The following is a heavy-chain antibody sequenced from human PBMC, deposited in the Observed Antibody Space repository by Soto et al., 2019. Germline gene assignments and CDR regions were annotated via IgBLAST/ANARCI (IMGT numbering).Heavy chain of an antibody. V-gene: IGHV3-23*01. Sequence: EVQLLESGGGLVQPGRSLRLSCAASGFTFSSYAMSWVRQAPGKGLEWVSAISGSGGTTYYAASVKGRFTISRDNSKTTLFLQMNRLRAEDTAVYYCAKFFVETGGSSGWPWTFHYWGQGTLVTVSS. CDR3: AKFFVETGGSSGWPWTFHY. CDR2: ISGSGGTT. CDR1: GFTFSSYA. J-gene: IGHJ4*02. D-gene: IGHD6-25*01.